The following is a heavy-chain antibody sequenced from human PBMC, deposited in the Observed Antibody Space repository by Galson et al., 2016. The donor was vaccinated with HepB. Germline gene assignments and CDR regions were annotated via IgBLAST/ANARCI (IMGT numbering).Heavy chain of an antibody. J-gene: IGHJ6*02. CDR2: IIPIFGTA. D-gene: IGHD3-3*01. CDR3: ARFPGILAVYNPGLDYCYYGMDV. CDR1: GGTFSSYA. V-gene: IGHV1-69*13. Sequence: SVKVSCKASGGTFSSYAISWVRQAPGQGLEWMGGIIPIFGTANYAQKFQGRVTITADESTSTAYMELSSLRSEDTAVYYCARFPGILAVYNPGLDYCYYGMDVWGQGTTVSVSS.